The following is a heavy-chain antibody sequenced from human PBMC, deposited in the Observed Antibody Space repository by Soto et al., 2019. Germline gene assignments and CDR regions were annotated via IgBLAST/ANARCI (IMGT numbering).Heavy chain of an antibody. J-gene: IGHJ6*02. V-gene: IGHV3-48*01. D-gene: IGHD6-6*01. CDR3: GRSEYSSYYHGMDV. CDR2: ISSSSSTI. CDR1: GFTFSTYS. Sequence: PGGSLILSCAASGFTFSTYSMNWVRQAPGKGLEWVSYISSSSSTIYYADSVKGRFTISRDNAKNSLYLQMNSLRAAQRAVYCCGRSEYSSYYHGMDVWRRGSTVGVSS.